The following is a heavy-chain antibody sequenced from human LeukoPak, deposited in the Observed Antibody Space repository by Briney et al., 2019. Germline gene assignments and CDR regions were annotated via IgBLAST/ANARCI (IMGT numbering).Heavy chain of an antibody. J-gene: IGHJ4*02. Sequence: PSETLSLTCSVSGYSFTSGHYWGWIRQPPGKGLEWIGNIYHTGSTHYNPSLKSRVTISVDTSKNQFSLKLSSVTAADTAVYYCARYCSSTSCILRGFDCWGQGTLVTVSS. V-gene: IGHV4-38-2*01. CDR2: IYHTGST. CDR3: ARYCSSTSCILRGFDC. D-gene: IGHD2-2*01. CDR1: GYSFTSGHY.